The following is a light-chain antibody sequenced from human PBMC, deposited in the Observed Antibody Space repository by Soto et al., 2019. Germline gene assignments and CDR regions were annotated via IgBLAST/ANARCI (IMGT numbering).Light chain of an antibody. CDR3: LSYSSSTSPYV. CDR1: SSDVGGYNF. CDR2: DVT. J-gene: IGLJ1*01. V-gene: IGLV2-14*01. Sequence: QSVLTQPASVSGSPGQSITISCTGTSSDVGGYNFVSWYQQHPGKAPKLMIYDVTNRPSGVSNRFSGSKSGNTASLTISGLQAEDEADYYCLSYSSSTSPYVLGTGTKVTVL.